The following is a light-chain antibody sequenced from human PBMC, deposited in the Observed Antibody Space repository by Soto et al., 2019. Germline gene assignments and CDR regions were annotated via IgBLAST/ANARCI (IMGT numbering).Light chain of an antibody. CDR3: QQSYSTPWT. V-gene: IGKV1-39*01. CDR1: QSISSY. J-gene: IGKJ1*01. CDR2: AAS. Sequence: DIQMTQSPSSLSASVRDRVTITFVASQSISSYLNWYQQKPGKAPKLLIYAASSLQSGVPSRFSGSGSGTDFTLTISSLQPEDFATYYCQQSYSTPWTFGQGTKVDI.